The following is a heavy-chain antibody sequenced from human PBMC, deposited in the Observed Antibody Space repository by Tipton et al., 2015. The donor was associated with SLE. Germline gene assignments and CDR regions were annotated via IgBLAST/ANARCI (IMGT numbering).Heavy chain of an antibody. CDR3: ARLPAVRYYDSSGYFDY. Sequence: TLSLTCAVYGGSFSAYYWTWIRQPPGKGLEWLGGVKPSGGTRYNPSLKGRVTISGDTSKNQFSLKLSSVTAADTAVYYCARLPAVRYYDSSGYFDYWGQGTLVTVSS. V-gene: IGHV4-34*01. CDR1: GGSFSAYY. CDR2: VKPSGGT. J-gene: IGHJ4*02. D-gene: IGHD3-22*01.